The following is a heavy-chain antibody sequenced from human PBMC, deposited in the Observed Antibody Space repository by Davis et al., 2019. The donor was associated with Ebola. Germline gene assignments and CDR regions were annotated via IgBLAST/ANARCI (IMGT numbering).Heavy chain of an antibody. V-gene: IGHV4-34*01. CDR3: ARGPRIVVATYYYYGMDV. J-gene: IGHJ6*02. CDR2: INHSGST. Sequence: MPSETLSLTCAVYGGSFSGYYWSWIRQPPGKGLEWIGEINHSGSTNYNPSLKSRVTISVDTSKNQFSLKLSSVTAADTAVCYCARGPRIVVATYYYYGMDVWGQGTTVTVSS. D-gene: IGHD2-15*01. CDR1: GGSFSGYY.